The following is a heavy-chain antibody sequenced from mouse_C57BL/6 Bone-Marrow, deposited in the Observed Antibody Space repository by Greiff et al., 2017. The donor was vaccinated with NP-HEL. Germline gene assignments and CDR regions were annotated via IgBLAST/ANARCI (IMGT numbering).Heavy chain of an antibody. Sequence: EVKLVESGGGLVKPGGSLKLSCAASGFTFSSYAMSWVRQTPEKRLEWVATISDGGSYTYYPDNVKGRFTISRDNAKNNLYLQMSHLKSEDTAMYYCARDPWYFEVWGTGTTVTVSS. CDR2: ISDGGSYT. V-gene: IGHV5-4*01. J-gene: IGHJ1*03. CDR1: GFTFSSYA. CDR3: ARDPWYFEV.